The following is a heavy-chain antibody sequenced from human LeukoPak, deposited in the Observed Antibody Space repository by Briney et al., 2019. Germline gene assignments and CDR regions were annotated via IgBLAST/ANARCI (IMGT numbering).Heavy chain of an antibody. V-gene: IGHV3-74*01. Sequence: GGSLRLSCAASGFTFSSYWMHWVRQVPGKGLVWVSRINSDGSSTSYADFVKGRFTISRDNAKNTLYLQMNSLRAEDTAVYFCARAGVGAIDYWGQGTLVTVSS. CDR3: ARAGVGAIDY. CDR1: GFTFSSYW. J-gene: IGHJ4*02. D-gene: IGHD1-26*01. CDR2: INSDGSST.